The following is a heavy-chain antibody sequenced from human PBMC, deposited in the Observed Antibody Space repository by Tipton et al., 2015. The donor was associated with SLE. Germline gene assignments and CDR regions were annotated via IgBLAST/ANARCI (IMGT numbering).Heavy chain of an antibody. CDR3: TSPYYYVSGSYYSYDTFDI. V-gene: IGHV3-15*01. Sequence: GSLRLSCAASGFTFSNAWMSWVRQAPGKGLEWVGRIKSKTDGGTTDYTAPVKGRFTISRDDSKKTLYLQMNSLKTEDTAVYYCTSPYYYVSGSYYSYDTFDIWGQGTRVTVSS. CDR1: GFTFSNAW. CDR2: IKSKTDGGTT. D-gene: IGHD3-10*01. J-gene: IGHJ3*02.